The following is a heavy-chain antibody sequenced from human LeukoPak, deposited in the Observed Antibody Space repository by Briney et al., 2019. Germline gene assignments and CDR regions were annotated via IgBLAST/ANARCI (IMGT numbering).Heavy chain of an antibody. CDR1: GFTFSSYA. J-gene: IGHJ4*02. Sequence: GGSLRLSCAASGFTFSSYAMSWVRQAPGKGLEWVSAISGSGGSTYYADSVKGRFTISRDNSKSTLYLQMNSLRAEDTAVYYCAKALEVRGTVEGYWGQGTLVTVSS. CDR2: ISGSGGST. CDR3: AKALEVRGTVEGY. V-gene: IGHV3-23*01. D-gene: IGHD3-10*01.